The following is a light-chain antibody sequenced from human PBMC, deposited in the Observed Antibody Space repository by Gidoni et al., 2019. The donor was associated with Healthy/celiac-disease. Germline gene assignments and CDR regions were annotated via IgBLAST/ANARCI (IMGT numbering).Light chain of an antibody. CDR2: KAS. J-gene: IGKJ1*01. CDR1: QSISSW. V-gene: IGKV1-5*03. Sequence: DIQMTHSPSTLSASVGARVTIPCRTSQSISSWLAWYQQKPGKAPKLLIYKASSLESGVPSRFSGSGSGTEFTLTISSLQPDDFATYYCQQYNSYPRTFXQXTKVEIK. CDR3: QQYNSYPRT.